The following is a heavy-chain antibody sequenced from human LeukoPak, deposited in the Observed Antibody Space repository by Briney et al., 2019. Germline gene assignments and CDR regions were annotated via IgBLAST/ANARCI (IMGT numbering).Heavy chain of an antibody. CDR3: ARDLYCSGGSCYYYYYYMDV. CDR2: ISAYNGNT. Sequence: ASVKVSCKASGYTFTSYYMHWVRQAPGQGLEWMGWISAYNGNTNYAQKLQGRVTMTTDTSTSTAYMELRSLRSDDTAVYYCARDLYCSGGSCYYYYYYMDVWGKGTTVTVSS. V-gene: IGHV1-18*04. CDR1: GYTFTSYY. D-gene: IGHD2-15*01. J-gene: IGHJ6*03.